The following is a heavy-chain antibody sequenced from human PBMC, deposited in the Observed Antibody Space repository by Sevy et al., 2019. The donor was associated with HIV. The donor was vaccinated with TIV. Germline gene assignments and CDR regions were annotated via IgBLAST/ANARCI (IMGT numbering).Heavy chain of an antibody. CDR1: GFTFSSYA. Sequence: GGSLRLSCAASGFTFSSYAMHWVRQAPGKGLEWVAVISYDGSNKYYAYSVKGRFTISRDNSKNTLYLQMNSLRAEDTAVYYCARDRYYGSGSYYTFDYWGQGTLVTVSS. CDR3: ARDRYYGSGSYYTFDY. CDR2: ISYDGSNK. V-gene: IGHV3-30-3*01. J-gene: IGHJ4*02. D-gene: IGHD3-10*01.